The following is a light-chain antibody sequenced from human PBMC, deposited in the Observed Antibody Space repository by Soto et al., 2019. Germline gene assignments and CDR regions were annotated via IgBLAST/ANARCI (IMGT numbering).Light chain of an antibody. Sequence: SPVERSPLSGRASQSVASNLAWYQQQPGQSPRLLIYDASNRATGIPARFSGSGSGTDFTLTISSLEPEDFAVYYCQQRSNWRWLTFGGGTKVDIK. V-gene: IGKV3-11*01. CDR2: DAS. J-gene: IGKJ4*01. CDR1: QSVASN. CDR3: QQRSNWRWLT.